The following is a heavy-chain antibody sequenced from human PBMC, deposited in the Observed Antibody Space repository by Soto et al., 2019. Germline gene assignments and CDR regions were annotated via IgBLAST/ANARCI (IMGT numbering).Heavy chain of an antibody. V-gene: IGHV3-74*01. Sequence: PGGSLRLSCAASGFTFSTYWMHWVRQAPGKGLVWVSRIKTDGSVTPYADSVKGRFTISRDNAKNTLYLQMNTLRAEDTAVYYCARDLGGSHDYWGRGTLVTVSS. J-gene: IGHJ4*02. D-gene: IGHD3-16*01. CDR1: GFTFSTYW. CDR3: ARDLGGSHDY. CDR2: IKTDGSVT.